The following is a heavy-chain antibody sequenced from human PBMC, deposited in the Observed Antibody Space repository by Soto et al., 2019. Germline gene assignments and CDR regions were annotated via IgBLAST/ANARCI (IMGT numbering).Heavy chain of an antibody. CDR2: IYWKGGNR. CDR3: VRSGDYRSGSYWYFFDY. CDR1: GFNVDDYG. V-gene: IGHV3-20*04. Sequence: PGGSLRLCCTMSGFNVDDYGMSWVRHVPGKGLEWVSGIYWKGGNRHYADSVKGRFTITRDNAKNSLYLQLDSLRAEDTALYYCVRSGDYRSGSYWYFFDYWGQGT. D-gene: IGHD3-10*01. J-gene: IGHJ4*02.